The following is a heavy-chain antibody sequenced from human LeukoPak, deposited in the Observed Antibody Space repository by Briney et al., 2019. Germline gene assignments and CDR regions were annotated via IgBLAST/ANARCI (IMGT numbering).Heavy chain of an antibody. J-gene: IGHJ3*02. Sequence: GASVKVSCKASGYTFTGYYMHWVRQAPGQGLEWMGWINPNSGGTNYAQKFQGRVTMTRDTSISTAYMELSRLRSDDTAVYYCARGGVVQLWLTETLAAFGIWGQGTMVTVSS. CDR3: ARGGVVQLWLTETLAAFGI. CDR2: INPNSGGT. D-gene: IGHD5-18*01. V-gene: IGHV1-2*02. CDR1: GYTFTGYY.